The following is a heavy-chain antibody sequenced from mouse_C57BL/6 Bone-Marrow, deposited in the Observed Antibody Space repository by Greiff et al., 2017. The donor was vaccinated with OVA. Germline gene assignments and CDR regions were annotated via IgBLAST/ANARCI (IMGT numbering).Heavy chain of an antibody. V-gene: IGHV1-74*01. CDR1: GYTFTSYW. J-gene: IGHJ3*01. Sequence: QVQLKQPGAELVKPGASVKVSCKASGYTFTSYWMHWVKQRPGQGLEWIGRIHPSDSDTNYNQKFKGKATLTVDKSSSTAYMQLSSLTSEDSAVYYCAIWKFFTPFAYWGQGTLVTVSA. CDR2: IHPSDSDT. CDR3: AIWKFFTPFAY.